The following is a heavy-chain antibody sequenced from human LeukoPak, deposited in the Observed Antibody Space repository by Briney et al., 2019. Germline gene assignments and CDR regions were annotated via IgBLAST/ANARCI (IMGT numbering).Heavy chain of an antibody. D-gene: IGHD4-17*01. CDR2: IYHSGST. V-gene: IGHV4-30-2*01. Sequence: SETLSLTCDVSGGSISSGGYSWSWIRQPPGKGLEWIGYIYHSGSTYYNPSLKSRVTISVDRSKNQFSLKLSSVTAADTAVYYCARVDGDYVMADAFDIWGQGTMVTVSS. J-gene: IGHJ3*02. CDR3: ARVDGDYVMADAFDI. CDR1: GGSISSGGYS.